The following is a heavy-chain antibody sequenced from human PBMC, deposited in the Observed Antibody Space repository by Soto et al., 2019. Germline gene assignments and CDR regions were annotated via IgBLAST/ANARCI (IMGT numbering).Heavy chain of an antibody. D-gene: IGHD2-8*02. V-gene: IGHV3-23*01. CDR2: ISENSDRI. CDR3: ARHGIGGVCHAFDI. J-gene: IGHJ3*02. Sequence: EVQLLESGGGLVQPGGSLRLSCVASGFTFSRFPMSWVRQAPGKGMEWVSAISENSDRIFYADAVKGRFTISRDNSKNTLYLQMDSQRAEDTAMYYCARHGIGGVCHAFDIWGQGTRVTVSS. CDR1: GFTFSRFP.